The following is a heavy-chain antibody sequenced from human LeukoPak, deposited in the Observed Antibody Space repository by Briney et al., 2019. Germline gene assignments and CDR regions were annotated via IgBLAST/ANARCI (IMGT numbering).Heavy chain of an antibody. Sequence: PGGSLRLSCEGSAFIFSGHWMNWVRQTPGKGLEWVASIKEDGSERQYVDSVKGRFSISRDNTKGSLFLQLNSLRAEDTAVYYCASNYYDSSGYPYYFDYWGQGTLVTVSS. CDR1: AFIFSGHW. CDR2: IKEDGSER. CDR3: ASNYYDSSGYPYYFDY. D-gene: IGHD3-22*01. V-gene: IGHV3-7*03. J-gene: IGHJ4*02.